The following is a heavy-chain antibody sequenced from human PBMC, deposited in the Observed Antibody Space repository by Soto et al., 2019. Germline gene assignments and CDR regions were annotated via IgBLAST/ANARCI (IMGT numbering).Heavy chain of an antibody. V-gene: IGHV3-30-3*01. CDR3: ARDIPTTDGY. Sequence: GGSLRLSCAASGFTFSSSAMHWVRQAPGKGLEWVAVISYDGSNKYYADSVKGRFTISRDNSKNTLYLQMNNLRAEDTAVYYCARDIPTTDGYWGQGTLVTVSS. J-gene: IGHJ4*02. CDR1: GFTFSSSA. CDR2: ISYDGSNK. D-gene: IGHD4-17*01.